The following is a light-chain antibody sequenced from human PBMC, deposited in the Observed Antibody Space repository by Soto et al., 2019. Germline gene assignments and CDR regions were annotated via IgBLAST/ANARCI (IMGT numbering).Light chain of an antibody. CDR3: CSYADYKWI. J-gene: IGLJ2*01. CDR1: SSDVGLYNL. V-gene: IGLV2-23*02. CDR2: HVT. Sequence: QSALTQPASVSGSPGQSITISCTGTSSDVGLYNLVSWYRHHPGKAPELIIDHVTDRPSSVSSRFSASKAGNTASLTISGLQGDDEADYYCCSYADYKWIFGGGTKLTVL.